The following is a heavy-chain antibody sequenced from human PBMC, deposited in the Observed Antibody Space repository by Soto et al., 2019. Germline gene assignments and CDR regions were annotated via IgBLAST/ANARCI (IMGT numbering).Heavy chain of an antibody. D-gene: IGHD2-8*01. CDR2: IYYSGST. J-gene: IGHJ4*02. Sequence: PSQTLCLTCTVSGGSISSGGYYWSWIRQHPGKGLEWIGNIYYSGSTYYNLSLKSRVTISVDTSKNQFSLKLSSVTAADTAVYYCASLQLGVYALDYWGQGTLVT. CDR1: GGSISSGGYY. V-gene: IGHV4-31*03. CDR3: ASLQLGVYALDY.